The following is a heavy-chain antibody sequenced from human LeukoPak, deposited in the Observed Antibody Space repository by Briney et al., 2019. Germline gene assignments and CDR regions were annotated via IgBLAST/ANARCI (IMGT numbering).Heavy chain of an antibody. CDR1: GFTFSSYG. Sequence: TGGSLRLSCAASGFTFSSYGMHWVRQAPGKGLEWVAFIRYDGSNKYYADSVKGRFTISRDNSKNTLYLQMNSLRADDTAVYYCARVGTDSPWLWDYWGQGTLVTVSS. CDR3: ARVGTDSPWLWDY. CDR2: IRYDGSNK. J-gene: IGHJ4*02. V-gene: IGHV3-30*02. D-gene: IGHD5-18*01.